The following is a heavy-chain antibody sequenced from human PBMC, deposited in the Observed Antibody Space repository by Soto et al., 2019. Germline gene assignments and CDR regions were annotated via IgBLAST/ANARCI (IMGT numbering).Heavy chain of an antibody. CDR3: ARQTTVTTLRWDYAFDI. CDR2: IIPIFGTA. J-gene: IGHJ3*02. Sequence: SVKVSCKASGGTFSSYAISWVRQAPGQGLEWMGGIIPIFGTANYAQKFQGRVTITADESTSTAYMELSSLRSEDTAVYYCARQTTVTTLRWDYAFDIWGQGTMVTV. CDR1: GGTFSSYA. V-gene: IGHV1-69*13. D-gene: IGHD4-17*01.